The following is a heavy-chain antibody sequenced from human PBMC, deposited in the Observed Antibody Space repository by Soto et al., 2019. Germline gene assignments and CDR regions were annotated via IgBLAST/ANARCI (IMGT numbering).Heavy chain of an antibody. CDR1: GFTFSSYA. D-gene: IGHD3-22*01. V-gene: IGHV3-23*01. CDR3: AKDRTVYYDSSGYYYD. Sequence: GGSLRLSCAASGFTFSSYAMSWVRQAPGKGLEWVSAISGSGGSTYYADSVKGRFTISRDNSKNTLYLQMNSLRADDTAVYYCAKDRTVYYDSSGYYYDWGQGTLVTVSS. J-gene: IGHJ4*02. CDR2: ISGSGGST.